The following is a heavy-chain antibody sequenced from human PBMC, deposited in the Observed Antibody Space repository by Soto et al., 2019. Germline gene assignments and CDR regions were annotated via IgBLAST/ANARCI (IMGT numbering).Heavy chain of an antibody. CDR3: ARIRLGYCSSTSCFRRRQGDYWFDP. CDR1: GYTFTSYD. J-gene: IGHJ5*02. Sequence: SVKVSCKASGYTFTSYDINWVRQATGQGLEWMGWMNPNGGNTGYAQKFQGRVTMTRNTSISTAYMELSSLRSEDTAVYYCARIRLGYCSSTSCFRRRQGDYWFDPWGQGTLVAVSS. CDR2: MNPNGGNT. D-gene: IGHD2-2*01. V-gene: IGHV1-8*01.